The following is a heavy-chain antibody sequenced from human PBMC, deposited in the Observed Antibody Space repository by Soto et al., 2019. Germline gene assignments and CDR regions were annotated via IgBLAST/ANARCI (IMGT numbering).Heavy chain of an antibody. D-gene: IGHD6-19*01. Sequence: QVQLVQSGAEVKKPGSSVTVSYKASGDTFNNYTFNWVRQASGQGLEWMGGIMPFFGTANYAQKFQDRLTISADELTRTAYMELRSLRSEDTAVYFCARGVAVAGTTPLRFDLWGQGTLVTVS. J-gene: IGHJ5*02. V-gene: IGHV1-69*01. CDR2: IMPFFGTA. CDR3: ARGVAVAGTTPLRFDL. CDR1: GDTFNNYT.